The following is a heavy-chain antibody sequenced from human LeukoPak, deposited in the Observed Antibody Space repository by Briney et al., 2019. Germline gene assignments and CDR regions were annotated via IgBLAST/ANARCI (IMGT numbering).Heavy chain of an antibody. J-gene: IGHJ4*02. CDR2: INPSGGST. D-gene: IGHD1-14*01. V-gene: IGHV1-46*01. CDR3: ARGSSEGPGLAPGPLFYPLLEY. Sequence: ASVKVSCKASGYTFTSYYMHWVRQAPGQGLEWMGIINPSGGSTSYAQKFQCRVTMTRDTSRSTVYMELRSLRSEDTAVYYCARGSSEGPGLAPGPLFYPLLEYWGQGTLVTVSS. CDR1: GYTFTSYY.